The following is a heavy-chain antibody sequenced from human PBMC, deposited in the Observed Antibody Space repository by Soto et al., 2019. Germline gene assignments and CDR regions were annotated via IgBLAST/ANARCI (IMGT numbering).Heavy chain of an antibody. Sequence: QITLNESGPTQVKPRQTLTLTCTFSGFSLTTSGVGVGWIRQSPGKAPEWLALIYWDDDKRYSPSLKSRLPKTKETSKTPLVLTMADWFPTDTATYFRAHRVLATVFELVSTTASYFDFWGQGTPVAVSS. V-gene: IGHV2-5*02. CDR2: IYWDDDK. J-gene: IGHJ4*02. CDR1: GFSLTTSGVG. CDR3: AHRVLATVFELVSTTASYFDF. D-gene: IGHD3-3*01.